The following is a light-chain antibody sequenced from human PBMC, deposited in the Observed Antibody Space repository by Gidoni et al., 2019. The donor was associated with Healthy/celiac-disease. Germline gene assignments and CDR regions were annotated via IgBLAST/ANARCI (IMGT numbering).Light chain of an antibody. Sequence: VMTQSTATLSVSPGKRATLTRRASQSVSSNLGWYQQQPGQAPRLLIYGASTRATGIPARCSGSGCGREFILTISSLQSEDFVVYYCQQYNNWTPWTFGQGTKVEIK. CDR3: QQYNNWTPWT. V-gene: IGKV3-15*01. CDR1: QSVSSN. J-gene: IGKJ1*01. CDR2: GAS.